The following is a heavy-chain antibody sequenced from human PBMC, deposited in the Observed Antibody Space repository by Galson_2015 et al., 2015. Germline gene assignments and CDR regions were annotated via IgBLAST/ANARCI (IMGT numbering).Heavy chain of an antibody. CDR1: GFAFSDYY. Sequence: SLRLSCAASGFAFSDYYMTWLRQAPGKGLEWLAYMSSSGHTIYYADSVKGRFTISRDNAKSALYLQMNSLRAEDTAVYYCARDGPDVDTGVGGGDGDYYGLDVWGQGTTVTV. V-gene: IGHV3-11*01. J-gene: IGHJ6*02. CDR2: MSSSGHTI. D-gene: IGHD5-18*01. CDR3: ARDGPDVDTGVGGGDGDYYGLDV.